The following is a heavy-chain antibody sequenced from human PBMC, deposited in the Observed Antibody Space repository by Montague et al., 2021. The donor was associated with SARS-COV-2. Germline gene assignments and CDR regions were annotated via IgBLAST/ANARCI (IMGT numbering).Heavy chain of an antibody. CDR2: IDWDDDK. CDR3: ARDWGCTHFDY. Sequence: PALVKPTQTLTLTCTFSGFSLSTSGMCVSWIRRPPGKALEWLARIDWDDDKYYSTSLKTRLTISRDTSKNQVVLTMTNMGPVDTATYYCARDWGCTHFDYWGQGTLVTVSS. V-gene: IGHV2-70*11. CDR1: GFSLSTSGMC. D-gene: IGHD7-27*01. J-gene: IGHJ4*02.